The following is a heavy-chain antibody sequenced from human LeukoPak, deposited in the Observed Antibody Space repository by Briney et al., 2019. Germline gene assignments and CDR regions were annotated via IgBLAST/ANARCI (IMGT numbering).Heavy chain of an antibody. D-gene: IGHD5-24*01. V-gene: IGHV3-15*01. CDR1: GFTFSNAW. CDR2: IKSRTDGGAT. Sequence: GGSLRLSCAASGFTFSNAWMSWVRQAPGKGLEWVGRIKSRTDGGATDHAAPAKGRFTILRDDSKNTLYLQMNSLKTEDTAVYYCTTVGGDGYSLDYWGQGTLVTVSS. CDR3: TTVGGDGYSLDY. J-gene: IGHJ4*02.